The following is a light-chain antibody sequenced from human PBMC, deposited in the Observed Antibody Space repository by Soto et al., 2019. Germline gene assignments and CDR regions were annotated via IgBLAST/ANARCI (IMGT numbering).Light chain of an antibody. CDR2: GAS. Sequence: EIVMTQSPATLSVSPGERATLSCRASQSVSSDLAWYQHKPGKAPRLLIYGASTRATGIPARFSGSGSGTELTLTISSLQSEDFAVYYCQQYNNWPRTFGQGTKLEIK. V-gene: IGKV3-15*01. CDR3: QQYNNWPRT. J-gene: IGKJ2*01. CDR1: QSVSSD.